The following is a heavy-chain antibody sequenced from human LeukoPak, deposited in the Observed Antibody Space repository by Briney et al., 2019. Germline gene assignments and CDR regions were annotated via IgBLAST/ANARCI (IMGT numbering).Heavy chain of an antibody. CDR3: ARGWGSTSSNYFDP. Sequence: SQTLSLTCTVSGGSIISNNFYWSWIRQPAGKGLEWIGRIYGSGSTNYSPSLRSRVTIPMDTSKNQFFLNLNSVTAADTAVYFCARGWGSTSSNYFDPWGQGTLVTVSS. CDR1: GGSIISNNFY. CDR2: IYGSGST. V-gene: IGHV4-61*02. D-gene: IGHD2-2*01. J-gene: IGHJ5*02.